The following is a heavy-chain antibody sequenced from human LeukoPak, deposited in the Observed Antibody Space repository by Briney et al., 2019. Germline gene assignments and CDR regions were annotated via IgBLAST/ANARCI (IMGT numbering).Heavy chain of an antibody. Sequence: GESLKISCKGSGYSLTSYWIGWVRQMPGKGLEWMGIIYPGDSDTRYSPSFQGQVTISADKSISTAYLQWSSLKASDTAMYYCARHCSSTSCYAGFDYWGQGTLVTVSS. D-gene: IGHD2-2*01. CDR1: GYSLTSYW. V-gene: IGHV5-51*01. CDR3: ARHCSSTSCYAGFDY. CDR2: IYPGDSDT. J-gene: IGHJ4*02.